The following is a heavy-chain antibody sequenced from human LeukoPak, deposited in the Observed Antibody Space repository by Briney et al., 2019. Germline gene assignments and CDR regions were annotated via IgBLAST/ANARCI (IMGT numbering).Heavy chain of an antibody. J-gene: IGHJ4*02. CDR1: GFTFSNYA. CDR2: ISSSGGGT. V-gene: IGHV3-23*01. CDR3: AKINSGSYTDY. D-gene: IGHD1-26*01. Sequence: PGGSLRLSCAASGFTFSNYAMSWVRQAPGKGLEWVSSISSSGGGTYYADSVKGRFTISRDNSKNTLSLQMNSLKAEDTAVYYCAKINSGSYTDYWGQVTLVIVSS.